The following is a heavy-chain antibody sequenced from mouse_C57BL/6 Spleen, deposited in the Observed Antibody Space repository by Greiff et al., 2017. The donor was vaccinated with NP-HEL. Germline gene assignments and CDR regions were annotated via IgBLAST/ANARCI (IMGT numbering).Heavy chain of an antibody. CDR3: ARRYGYDENYYAMDY. CDR1: GFSLTSYA. Sequence: VMLVESGPGLVAPSQSLSITCTVSGFSLTSYAISWVRQPPGKGLEWLGVIWTGGGTNYNSALKSRLSISKDNSKSQVFLKMNSLQTDDTARYYCARRYGYDENYYAMDYWGQGTSVTVSS. J-gene: IGHJ4*01. CDR2: IWTGGGT. V-gene: IGHV2-9-1*01. D-gene: IGHD2-2*01.